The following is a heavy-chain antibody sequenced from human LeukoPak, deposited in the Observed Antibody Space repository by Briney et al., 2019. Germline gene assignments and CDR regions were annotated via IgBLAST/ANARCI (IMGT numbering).Heavy chain of an antibody. CDR2: ISAYNGNT. CDR1: GYTFTTYA. CDR3: ARGADFWSGYSPLDSPFDY. J-gene: IGHJ4*02. Sequence: ASVKVSCKASGYTFTTYAMHWVRQAPGQRLEWMGWISAYNGNTNYAQKLQGRVTMTTDTSTSTAYMELRSLRSDDTAVYYCARGADFWSGYSPLDSPFDYWGQGTLVTVSS. V-gene: IGHV1-18*01. D-gene: IGHD3-3*01.